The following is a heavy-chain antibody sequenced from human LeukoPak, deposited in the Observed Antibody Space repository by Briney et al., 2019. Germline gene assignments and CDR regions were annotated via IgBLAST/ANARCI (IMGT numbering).Heavy chain of an antibody. D-gene: IGHD5-12*01. CDR2: MNPNSGNT. CDR1: GYTFTSYD. Sequence: ASVKVSCKASGYTFTSYDINWVRQATGQGLEWMGWMNPNSGNTGYARKFQGRVTMTRNTSISTAYMELSSLRSEDTAVYYCARDVRGYSGYGTASDYWGQGTLVTVSS. CDR3: ARDVRGYSGYGTASDY. V-gene: IGHV1-8*01. J-gene: IGHJ4*02.